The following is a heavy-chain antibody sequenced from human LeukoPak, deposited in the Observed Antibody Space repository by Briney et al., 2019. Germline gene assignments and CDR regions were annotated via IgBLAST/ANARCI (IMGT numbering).Heavy chain of an antibody. V-gene: IGHV3-53*01. CDR3: ARAAAAGTEYFDY. D-gene: IGHD6-13*01. CDR1: GFTVSSNY. Sequence: GGSLRLSCAASGFTVSSNYMTWVRQAPGKGLEWVSLIYSGGSTFYADSVKGRFTISRDNSKNTLYLQMNSLRAEDTAVYYCARAAAAGTEYFDYWGQGTLVPVSS. CDR2: IYSGGST. J-gene: IGHJ4*02.